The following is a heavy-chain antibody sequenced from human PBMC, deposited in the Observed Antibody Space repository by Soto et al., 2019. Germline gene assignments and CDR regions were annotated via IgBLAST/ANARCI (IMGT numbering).Heavy chain of an antibody. CDR3: VKGGWEN. J-gene: IGHJ4*02. D-gene: IGHD6-19*01. CDR2: IRDGGEST. Sequence: EVQLLESGGGLAQPGGSLRLSCAASGFPFGGYTMSWVRQAPGKGLEWVSAIRDGGESTYYADSVKGRFTISRDNSKNTMYLQVNSLRPDDTAVYFCVKGGWENWGQGTLVTVSS. CDR1: GFPFGGYT. V-gene: IGHV3-23*01.